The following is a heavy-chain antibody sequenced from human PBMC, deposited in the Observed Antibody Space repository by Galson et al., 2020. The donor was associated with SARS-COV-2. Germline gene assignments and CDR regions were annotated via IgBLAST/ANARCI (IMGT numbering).Heavy chain of an antibody. J-gene: IGHJ6*02. CDR2: INPDSGGT. Sequence: ASVKVSCKASGYTFTDYYIHWVRQAPGQGLEWMGWINPDSGGTNFAQKFQGWVTMTRDTPINTAYMELSRLKSDDTAIYYCARSRQCGGGRCYTEPYYYYGMDVWGQGTTVTVSS. V-gene: IGHV1-2*04. D-gene: IGHD2-15*01. CDR3: ARSRQCGGGRCYTEPYYYYGMDV. CDR1: GYTFTDYY.